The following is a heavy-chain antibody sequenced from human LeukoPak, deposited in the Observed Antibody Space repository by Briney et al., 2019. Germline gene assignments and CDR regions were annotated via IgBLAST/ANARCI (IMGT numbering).Heavy chain of an antibody. CDR1: GGTFSNYA. CDR2: IVPILRTA. Sequence: SVKVSCKTSGGTFSNYAITWVRQAPGQGLEWMGGIVPILRTANYAQKFQGRLTITTDESTSTAYMGLNRLTSEDTAVYYCARDRYYDSRGNFYESGYWGQGTLVTVSS. CDR3: ARDRYYDSRGNFYESGY. J-gene: IGHJ4*02. D-gene: IGHD3-22*01. V-gene: IGHV1-69*05.